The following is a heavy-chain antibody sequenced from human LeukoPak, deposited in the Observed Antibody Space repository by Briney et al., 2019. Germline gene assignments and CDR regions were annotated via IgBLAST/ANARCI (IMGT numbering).Heavy chain of an antibody. CDR1: GFTFDDYG. CDR3: ASGRRMGSSTSCFDS. J-gene: IGHJ4*02. Sequence: GGSLRLSCAASGFTFDDYGMSWVRQAPGKGLEWVANIKQDGSQKYYVDSVKGRFTISRDNAKNSLYLQMNSLRAEDTAVYYCASGRRMGSSTSCFDSWGQGTLVTVSS. D-gene: IGHD2-2*01. V-gene: IGHV3-7*01. CDR2: IKQDGSQK.